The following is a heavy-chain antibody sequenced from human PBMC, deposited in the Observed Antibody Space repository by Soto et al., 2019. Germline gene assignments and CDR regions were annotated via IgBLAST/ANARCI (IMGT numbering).Heavy chain of an antibody. Sequence: HPGGSLRLSCAASGFTFSSYNMNWVRQAPGKGLEWVSYISSSGSTIYYADSVKGRFTISRDNAKNSLYLQMNSLRAEDTAVYYCARDMKWLRRSPPFDYWGQGTLVTVSS. J-gene: IGHJ4*02. D-gene: IGHD5-12*01. CDR1: GFTFSSYN. V-gene: IGHV3-48*01. CDR2: ISSSGSTI. CDR3: ARDMKWLRRSPPFDY.